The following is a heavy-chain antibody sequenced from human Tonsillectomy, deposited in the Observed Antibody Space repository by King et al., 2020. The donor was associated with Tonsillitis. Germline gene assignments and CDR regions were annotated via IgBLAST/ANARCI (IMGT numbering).Heavy chain of an antibody. J-gene: IGHJ4*02. Sequence: QLVQSGAEVRKPGASLKISCKVSGYSFTTYCIGWVRQMPGKGLEWMGIIYPGDSDTRYSPSFQGQVTISADKSISTAYLQWSSLKASDTAMYYCARGLYCTSASCPFDYWGQGTLVTVSS. CDR1: GYSFTTYC. D-gene: IGHD2-2*01. CDR2: IYPGDSDT. CDR3: ARGLYCTSASCPFDY. V-gene: IGHV5-51*03.